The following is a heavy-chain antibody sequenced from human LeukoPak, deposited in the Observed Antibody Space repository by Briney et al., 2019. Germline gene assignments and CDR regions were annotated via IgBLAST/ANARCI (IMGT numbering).Heavy chain of an antibody. CDR2: IYTSGST. CDR1: GGSISSYY. V-gene: IGHV4-4*07. Sequence: SETLSLTCTVSGGSISSYYWSWIRQPAGKGLEWIGRIYTSGSTNYNPSLKSRVTISVDPSKNQFSLKLSSVTAADTAVYYCARRSNGSPQSYFDYWGQGTLVTVSS. J-gene: IGHJ4*02. CDR3: ARRSNGSPQSYFDY. D-gene: IGHD6-25*01.